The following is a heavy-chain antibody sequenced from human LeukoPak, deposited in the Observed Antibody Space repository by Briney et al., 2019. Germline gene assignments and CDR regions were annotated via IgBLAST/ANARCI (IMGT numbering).Heavy chain of an antibody. V-gene: IGHV4-59*01. D-gene: IGHD1-26*01. CDR2: NYYSGST. CDR3: ARVGATNFGFLSPDDAFDI. CDR1: GGSISSYY. Sequence: SETLSLTCTVSGGSISSYYWSWIRQPPGKGLEWIGYNYYSGSTNYNPSLKSRVTISVDTSKNQFSLKLSSVTAADTAVYYCARVGATNFGFLSPDDAFDIWGQGTMVTVSS. J-gene: IGHJ3*02.